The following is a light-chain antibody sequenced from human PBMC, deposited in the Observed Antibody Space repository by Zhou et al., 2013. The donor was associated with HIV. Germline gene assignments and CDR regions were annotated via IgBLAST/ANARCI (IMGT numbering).Light chain of an antibody. CDR2: AAS. J-gene: IGKJ1*01. CDR3: QQTYSTPWT. Sequence: DIQMTQSPSSLSASVGDRVTITCRASQSISDYLNWYQRNPGRAPKLLIYAASSLQSGVPSRFSGSGSGTDFTLTISSLQPEDFATYYCQQTYSTPWTFGQGTKVEIK. V-gene: IGKV1-39*01. CDR1: QSISDY.